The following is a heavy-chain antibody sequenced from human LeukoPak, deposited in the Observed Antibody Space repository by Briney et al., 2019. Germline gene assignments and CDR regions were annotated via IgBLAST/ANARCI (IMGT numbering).Heavy chain of an antibody. CDR3: ARDGYCSSTSCYGDGWFDP. J-gene: IGHJ5*02. Sequence: SETLSLTCTVSGGSISSYYWSWIRQPAGKGLEWIGRIYTSRSTNYNPSLKSRVTMSVDTSKNQFSLKLSSVTAADTAVYYCARDGYCSSTSCYGDGWFDPWGQGTLVTVSS. V-gene: IGHV4-4*07. CDR1: GGSISSYY. CDR2: IYTSRST. D-gene: IGHD2-2*03.